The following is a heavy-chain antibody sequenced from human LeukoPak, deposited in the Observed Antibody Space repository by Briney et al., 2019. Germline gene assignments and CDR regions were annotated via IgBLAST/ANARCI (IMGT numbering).Heavy chain of an antibody. CDR2: ISYDGSNK. V-gene: IGHV3-30*03. D-gene: IGHD6-19*01. Sequence: PGGSLRLSCAASGFTFSSYGMHWVRQAPGKGLEWVAVISYDGSNKYYADSVKGRFTTSRDNSKNTLYLQMSSLRAEDTAVYYCSGSATYYYYYYMDVWGKGTTVTVSS. CDR1: GFTFSSYG. CDR3: SGSATYYYYYYMDV. J-gene: IGHJ6*03.